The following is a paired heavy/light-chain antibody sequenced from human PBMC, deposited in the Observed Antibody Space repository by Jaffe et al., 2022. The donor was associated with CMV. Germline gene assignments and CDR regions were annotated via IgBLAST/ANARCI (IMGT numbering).Light chain of an antibody. CDR3: LLSYTPVRVF. Sequence: QTMVTQEPSLTVSPGGTVTLTCGSSTGPVTSRHYPYWFQQRPGQVPTTLIYDTTNRHSWTPARFSGSLLGGKATLTLSGAQPEDEADYYCLLSYTPVRVFFGGGTKLTVL. V-gene: IGLV7-46*01. CDR2: DTT. J-gene: IGLJ2*01. CDR1: TGPVTSRHY.
Heavy chain of an antibody. CDR3: ASWEGSHWFDY. Sequence: QLMESGGGVVQPGGSLTLSCVGSAFTQKIYWMGWVRQAPGKGLEWVANRKHDGSEKYYGDSVAGRFTISGDDAARSVYLQMSSLRVDDTAVYYCASWEGSHWFDYWGQGTLVTVSS. J-gene: IGHJ4*02. V-gene: IGHV3-7*03. D-gene: IGHD1-1*01. CDR1: AFTQKIYW. CDR2: RKHDGSEK.